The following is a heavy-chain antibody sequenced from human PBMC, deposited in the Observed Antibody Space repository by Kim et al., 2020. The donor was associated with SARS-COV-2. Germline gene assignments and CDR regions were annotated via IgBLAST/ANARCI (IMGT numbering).Heavy chain of an antibody. CDR1: GFTFSNYA. CDR3: AKDRGFAASGAYGYVDY. Sequence: GGSLRLSCAASGFTFSNYAMSWVRQAPGKGLEWVSTISGSGGSTYYADSVKGRFTISRDNSKNTLYLQMNSLRAEDTALYYCAKDRGFAASGAYGYVDYWGQGALLTVSS. D-gene: IGHD3-10*01. CDR2: ISGSGGST. J-gene: IGHJ4*02. V-gene: IGHV3-23*01.